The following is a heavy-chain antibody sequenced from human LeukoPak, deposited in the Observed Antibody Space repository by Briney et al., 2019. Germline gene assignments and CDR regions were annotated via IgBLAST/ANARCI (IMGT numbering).Heavy chain of an antibody. J-gene: IGHJ4*02. V-gene: IGHV4-39*01. CDR2: IYYSGST. D-gene: IGHD3-16*02. Sequence: SETLSLTCTVSGGSISSSSYYWGWIRQPPGKGLEWIGSIYYSGSTYYNPSLKSRVTISVDTSKNQFSLKLSSVTAADTAVYYCARGQGYYDYVWGSYRNRDFDYWGQGTLVTVSS. CDR1: GGSISSSSYY. CDR3: ARGQGYYDYVWGSYRNRDFDY.